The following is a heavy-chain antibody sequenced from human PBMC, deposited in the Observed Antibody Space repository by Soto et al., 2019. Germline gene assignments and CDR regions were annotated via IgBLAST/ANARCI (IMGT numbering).Heavy chain of an antibody. D-gene: IGHD5-12*01. J-gene: IGHJ4*02. V-gene: IGHV4-59*01. CDR2: IYYSGST. Sequence: SETLSLTCTVSGGSISSYYWSWIRQPPGKGLEWIGYIYYSGSTNYNPSTKSRVTISVDTSKNQFSLKLSSVTAADTAVYYCARGDGYKKALGYWGQGTLVTVSS. CDR3: ARGDGYKKALGY. CDR1: GGSISSYY.